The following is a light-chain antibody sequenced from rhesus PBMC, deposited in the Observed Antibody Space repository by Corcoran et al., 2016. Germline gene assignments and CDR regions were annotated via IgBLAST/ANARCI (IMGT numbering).Light chain of an antibody. CDR1: ERVSVCGINL. V-gene: IGKV7-13*01. J-gene: IGKJ2*01. CDR2: QTS. Sequence: DIVLTQSPASLVVSSGQRATITCRASERVSVCGINLIHWYQQKPGQPPKPLIYQTSNKNTGVPARFSGSGSGTDFNLTIHPGETDDAADYYCLQSKNSPYSVGQGTKVEIK. CDR3: LQSKNSPYS.